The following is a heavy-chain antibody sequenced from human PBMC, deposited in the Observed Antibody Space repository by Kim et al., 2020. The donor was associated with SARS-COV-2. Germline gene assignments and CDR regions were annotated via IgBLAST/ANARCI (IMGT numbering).Heavy chain of an antibody. CDR3: ARQGLWFGSPGV. Sequence: TRYSPSFKGQVTISADKSISTAYLQWRSLKASDTAMYYCARQGLWFGSPGVWGQGTMVTVSS. V-gene: IGHV5-51*01. D-gene: IGHD3-10*01. CDR2: T. J-gene: IGHJ3*01.